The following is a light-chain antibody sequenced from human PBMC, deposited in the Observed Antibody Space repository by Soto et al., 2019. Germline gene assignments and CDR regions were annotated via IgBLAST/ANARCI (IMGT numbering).Light chain of an antibody. V-gene: IGLV2-14*01. CDR1: SSDVGAYNF. CDR3: SSFTRSSTYV. J-gene: IGLJ1*01. CDR2: EVN. Sequence: QSVLTQPASVSGSPGQSSTISCNGTSSDVGAYNFVSWYQQYPGKAPKVMIYEVNNRPSGVSNRFSGSKSGNTASLTISGLQAEDEADDYCSSFTRSSTYVFGSGTKLTVL.